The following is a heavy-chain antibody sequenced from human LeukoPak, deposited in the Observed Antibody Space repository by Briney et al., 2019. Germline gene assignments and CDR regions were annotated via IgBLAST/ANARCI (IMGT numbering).Heavy chain of an antibody. CDR2: INHSGST. J-gene: IGHJ4*02. D-gene: IGHD6-19*01. V-gene: IGHV4-34*01. Sequence: SETLSLTCAVYGGSFSGYYWSWIRQPPGKGLEWIGEINHSGSTNYNPSLKSRVTISVDTSKNQFSLKLSSVTAADTAVYYCARQVPGYSSGWYPYFDYWGQGTLVTVSS. CDR1: GGSFSGYY. CDR3: ARQVPGYSSGWYPYFDY.